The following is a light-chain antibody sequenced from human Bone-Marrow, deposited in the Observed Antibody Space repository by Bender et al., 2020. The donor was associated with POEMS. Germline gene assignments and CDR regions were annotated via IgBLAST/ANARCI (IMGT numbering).Light chain of an antibody. CDR2: QDN. CDR1: KLGEKY. V-gene: IGLV3-1*01. Sequence: SYELTQPPSVSVSPGQTASITCSGDKLGEKYVCWYQQKPGQSPLMVIFQDNKRHSGIPERFSGTNSGNTATLTISGTQAMDEADYFCQTWDRNTYVVFGGGTKLTVL. CDR3: QTWDRNTYVV. J-gene: IGLJ2*01.